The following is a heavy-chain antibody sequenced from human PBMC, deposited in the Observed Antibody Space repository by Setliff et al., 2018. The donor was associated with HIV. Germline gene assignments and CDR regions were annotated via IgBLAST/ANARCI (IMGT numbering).Heavy chain of an antibody. J-gene: IGHJ5*01. CDR3: ARGAYRFDS. V-gene: IGHV4-34*01. CDR1: GGSISSYY. D-gene: IGHD2-2*01. Sequence: KPSETLSLTCTVSGGSISSYYWTWIRQPPGKGLEWIGEIHHGGSTNYMPSLKNRVTISVDTSKNQFSLTLRSLTAADTAVYYCARGAYRFDSWGQGNLVTVSS. CDR2: IHHGGST.